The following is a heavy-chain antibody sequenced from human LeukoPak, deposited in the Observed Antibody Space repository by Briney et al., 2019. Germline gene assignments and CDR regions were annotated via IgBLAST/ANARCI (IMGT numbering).Heavy chain of an antibody. CDR3: AREGGIAAAAYDY. Sequence: SETLSLTCTVSGGSVSSGSYYWSWIRQPPGKGLEWIGYIYYSGSTNYNPSLKSRVTISVDTSKNQFSLKLSSVTAADTAVYYCAREGGIAAAAYDYWGQGTLVTVSS. J-gene: IGHJ4*02. CDR2: IYYSGST. V-gene: IGHV4-61*01. D-gene: IGHD6-13*01. CDR1: GGSVSSGSYY.